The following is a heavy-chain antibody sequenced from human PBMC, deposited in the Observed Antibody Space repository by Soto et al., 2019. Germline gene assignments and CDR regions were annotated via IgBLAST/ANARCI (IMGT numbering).Heavy chain of an antibody. Sequence: QVQLVQSGAEVKKPGSSVKVSCKASGGTFRSYAISWVRQAPGQGLEWMGGIIPISGTANYAQKFQGRVTXTXDXYTSTAYMELNSLRSEDTAVYYCAKAYSSSSHQFDYWGQGTLVTVSS. J-gene: IGHJ4*02. CDR1: GGTFRSYA. V-gene: IGHV1-69*05. D-gene: IGHD6-6*01. CDR3: AKAYSSSSHQFDY. CDR2: IIPISGTA.